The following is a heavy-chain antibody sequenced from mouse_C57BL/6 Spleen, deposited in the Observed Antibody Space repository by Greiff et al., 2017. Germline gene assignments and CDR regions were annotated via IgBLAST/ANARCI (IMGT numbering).Heavy chain of an antibody. V-gene: IGHV1-26*01. J-gene: IGHJ4*01. CDR3: ARRTAQAPYAMDY. CDR2: INPNNGGT. D-gene: IGHD3-2*02. CDR1: GYTFTDYY. Sequence: EVQLQQSGPELVKPGASVKISCKASGYTFTDYYMNWVKQSHGKSLEWIGDINPNNGGTSYNQKFKGKATLTVDKSSSTAYMELRSLTSEDSAVYYCARRTAQAPYAMDYWGQGTSVTVSS.